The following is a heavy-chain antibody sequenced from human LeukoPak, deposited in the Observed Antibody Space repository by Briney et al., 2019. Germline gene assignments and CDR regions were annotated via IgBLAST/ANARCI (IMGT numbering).Heavy chain of an antibody. V-gene: IGHV1-69*13. CDR2: IIPIFGTA. D-gene: IGHD3-16*02. Sequence: SVKVSCMASGGTFSSYAISWVRQAPGQGLEWMGGIIPIFGTANYAQKFQGRVTITADESTSTAYMELSSLRSEDTAVYYCAIPADYDYVWGSYRPFDYWGQGTLVTVSS. J-gene: IGHJ4*02. CDR3: AIPADYDYVWGSYRPFDY. CDR1: GGTFSSYA.